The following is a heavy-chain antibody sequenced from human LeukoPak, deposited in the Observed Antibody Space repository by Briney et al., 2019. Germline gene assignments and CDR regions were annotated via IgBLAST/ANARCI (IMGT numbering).Heavy chain of an antibody. CDR1: GGSISNKNFY. V-gene: IGHV4-39*01. Sequence: PSETLSLTCTVSGGSISNKNFYWGWIRQPPGKGLEWVGSIYFTGSTYYHPSLESRVTISVDTSKNQFSLKVSAVTAADTAVYHSAKSRGRGSFDPWGQGTLVIVSS. CDR2: IYFTGST. D-gene: IGHD5-24*01. CDR3: AKSRGRGSFDP. J-gene: IGHJ5*02.